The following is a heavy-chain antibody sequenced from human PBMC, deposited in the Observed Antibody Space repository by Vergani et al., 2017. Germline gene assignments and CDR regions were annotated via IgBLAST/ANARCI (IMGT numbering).Heavy chain of an antibody. Sequence: QVQLVESGGGVVQAGRSLRLSCVASGFTFSSYAMNWVRQAPGKGLEWVAVISYDGSNKYYADSVKGRFTISRDNSKNTLYLQMNSLRAEDTAVYYCAGLILTNSNYYYYMDVWGKGTTVTVSS. V-gene: IGHV3-30*04. D-gene: IGHD3-22*01. J-gene: IGHJ6*03. CDR3: AGLILTNSNYYYYMDV. CDR2: ISYDGSNK. CDR1: GFTFSSYA.